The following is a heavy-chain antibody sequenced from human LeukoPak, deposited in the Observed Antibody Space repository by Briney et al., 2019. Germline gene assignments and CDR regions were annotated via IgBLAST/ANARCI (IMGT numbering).Heavy chain of an antibody. CDR2: ISYDGSNI. Sequence: GGSLRLSCAASGFTFSSYGMHWVRQAPGKGLEWVAVISYDGSNIYYADSVKGRFTISRDNSKNTLYLQMNSLRAEDTAVYYCAKDSGDIVVVPAAHLDYWGQGTLVTVSS. V-gene: IGHV3-30*18. CDR3: AKDSGDIVVVPAAHLDY. D-gene: IGHD2-2*01. CDR1: GFTFSSYG. J-gene: IGHJ4*02.